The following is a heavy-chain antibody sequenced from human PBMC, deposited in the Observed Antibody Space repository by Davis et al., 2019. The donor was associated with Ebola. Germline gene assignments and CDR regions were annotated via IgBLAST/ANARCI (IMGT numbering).Heavy chain of an antibody. CDR1: GYSISSDYY. J-gene: IGHJ5*02. V-gene: IGHV4-38-2*02. CDR2: IKHRGST. Sequence: MPSETLSLTCTVSGYSISSDYYWGWIRQPPGQGLAWIGSIKHRGSTYYNPSLKSRATMAVDTSKSQFSLKPTSVTAADTAVYYCARVTGASHAGPWGQGTLVTVSS. CDR3: ARVTGASHAGP. D-gene: IGHD4/OR15-4a*01.